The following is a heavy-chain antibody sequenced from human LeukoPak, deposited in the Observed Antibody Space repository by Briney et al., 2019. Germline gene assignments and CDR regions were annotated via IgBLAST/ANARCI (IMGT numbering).Heavy chain of an antibody. V-gene: IGHV3-23*01. Sequence: GGTLRLSCAASGFTFRSYGMSWVRQAPGKGLEWVSAISGSGGSTYYADSVRGRFTISRDNSKNTLHLQLNSLRAEDTAVYYCARASYSYDINGWVPFDYWGQGTLVTVSS. J-gene: IGHJ4*02. CDR2: ISGSGGST. CDR1: GFTFRSYG. CDR3: ARASYSYDINGWVPFDY. D-gene: IGHD3-22*01.